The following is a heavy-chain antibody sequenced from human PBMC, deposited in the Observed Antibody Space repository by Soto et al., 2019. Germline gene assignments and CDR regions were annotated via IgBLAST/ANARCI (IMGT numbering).Heavy chain of an antibody. V-gene: IGHV4-4*02. CDR1: GDSISSRNW. CDR3: ARRKIEMMYVGGFDP. J-gene: IGHJ5*02. CDR2: IHHSGST. D-gene: IGHD2-8*01. Sequence: QVQLQESGPGLVKPSETLSLTCAVSGDSISSRNWWSWVRQTPGKGLEYIGEIHHSGSTNYNPSLKSRVTMSVDKSKNQFSLNLNSVTAADTAIYYCARRKIEMMYVGGFDPWGQGTLVTVSS.